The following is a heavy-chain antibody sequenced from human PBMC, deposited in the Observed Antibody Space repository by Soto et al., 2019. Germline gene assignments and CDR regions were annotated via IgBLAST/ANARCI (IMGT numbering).Heavy chain of an antibody. Sequence: QVQLQESGPGLVKPSETLSLTCTVSGGSISSYYWSWIRQPPGKGLEWIGYIYYSGSTNYNPSLRSRVSISVDTSKTPFTLRRSSVTAADTAVYYCARRRYGDYERYFDLWGRGTLVTVSS. V-gene: IGHV4-59*12. CDR1: GGSISSYY. CDR2: IYYSGST. J-gene: IGHJ2*01. CDR3: ARRRYGDYERYFDL. D-gene: IGHD4-17*01.